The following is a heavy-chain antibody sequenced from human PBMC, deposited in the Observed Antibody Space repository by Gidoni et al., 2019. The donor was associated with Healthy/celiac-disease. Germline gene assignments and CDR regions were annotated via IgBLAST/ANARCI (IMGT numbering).Heavy chain of an antibody. CDR1: GGSISSGDYY. CDR2: IYYSGST. Sequence: QVQLQESGPGLVKPSQTLSLTCTVSGGSISSGDYYWSWIRQPPGKGLEWIGYIYYSGSTYYNPSLKSRVTISVDTSKNQFSLKLSSVTAADTAVYYCARIHRYYDFWSGYVDYWGQGTLVTVSS. V-gene: IGHV4-30-4*01. D-gene: IGHD3-3*01. CDR3: ARIHRYYDFWSGYVDY. J-gene: IGHJ4*02.